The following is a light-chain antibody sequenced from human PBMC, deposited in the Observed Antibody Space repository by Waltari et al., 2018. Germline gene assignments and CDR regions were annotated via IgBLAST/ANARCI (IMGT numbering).Light chain of an antibody. CDR3: ASYAGNRNVV. CDR1: SSDIGGYKY. V-gene: IGLV2-8*01. Sequence: QSALTQPPSASGSPGQSVTISCTGTSSDIGGYKYVSWYQQHPGKAPKLIIFEVTKRPSGVPDRFSGSKSGNTASLTVSGLQGEDESDYYWASYAGNRNVVFGGGTKLTVL. CDR2: EVT. J-gene: IGLJ2*01.